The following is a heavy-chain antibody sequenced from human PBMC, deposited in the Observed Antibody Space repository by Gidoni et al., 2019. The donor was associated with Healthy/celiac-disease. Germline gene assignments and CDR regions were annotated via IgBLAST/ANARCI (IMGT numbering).Heavy chain of an antibody. D-gene: IGHD2-2*03. V-gene: IGHV3-11*06. J-gene: IGHJ6*04. CDR3: ARVEGMDIVVVPAAFSPRMDV. CDR2: ISSSSSYT. Sequence: QVQLVESGGGLVKPGGSLRLSCAASGFTFSDYYMSWIRQAPGKGLEWVSYISSSSSYTNYADSVKGRFTISRDNAKNSLYLQMNSLRAEDTAVYYCARVEGMDIVVVPAAFSPRMDVWGKGTTVTVSS. CDR1: GFTFSDYY.